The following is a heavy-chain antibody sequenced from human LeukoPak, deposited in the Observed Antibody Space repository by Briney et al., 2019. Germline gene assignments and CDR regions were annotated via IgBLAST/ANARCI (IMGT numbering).Heavy chain of an antibody. CDR1: GGSISSYY. V-gene: IGHV4-59*08. D-gene: IGHD3-9*01. CDR2: IYYSGST. CDR3: ARHWDYDILTGYYIPPYYFDY. J-gene: IGHJ4*02. Sequence: SETLSLTCTVSGGSISSYYWSWIRQPPGKGLEWIGYIYYSGSTNYNPSLKSRVTISVDTSKNQFSLKLSSVTAADTAVYYCARHWDYDILTGYYIPPYYFDYWGQGTLVTVSS.